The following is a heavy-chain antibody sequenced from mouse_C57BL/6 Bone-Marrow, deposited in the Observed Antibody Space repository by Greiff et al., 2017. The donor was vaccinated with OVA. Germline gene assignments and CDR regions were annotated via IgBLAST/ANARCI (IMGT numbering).Heavy chain of an antibody. Sequence: VMLVESGAELVKPGASVKISCKASGYAFSSYWMNWVKQRPGKGLEWIGQIYPGDGDTNYNGKFKGKATLTADKSSSTAYMQLSSLTSEDSAVYFCARRHYGSSYWYFDVWGTGTTVTVSS. CDR2: IYPGDGDT. D-gene: IGHD1-1*01. CDR3: ARRHYGSSYWYFDV. J-gene: IGHJ1*03. CDR1: GYAFSSYW. V-gene: IGHV1-80*01.